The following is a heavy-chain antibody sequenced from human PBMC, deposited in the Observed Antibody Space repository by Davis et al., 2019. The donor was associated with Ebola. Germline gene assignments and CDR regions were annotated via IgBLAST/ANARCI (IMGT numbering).Heavy chain of an antibody. V-gene: IGHV3-7*01. CDR1: GFTLSSYW. CDR3: EIDWNCSGGSCYSVPFDY. J-gene: IGHJ4*02. D-gene: IGHD2-15*01. Sequence: GESLKTSCAASGFTLSSYWMSWVRQAPGKGLEWVANIKQDGSEKYYVDSEKGRFTIPRDNAKNSLYLQMNSLRAEDTAVYYCEIDWNCSGGSCYSVPFDYWGQGTLVTVSS. CDR2: IKQDGSEK.